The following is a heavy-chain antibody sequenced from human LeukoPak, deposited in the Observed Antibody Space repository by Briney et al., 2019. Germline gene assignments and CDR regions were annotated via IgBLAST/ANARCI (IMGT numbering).Heavy chain of an antibody. Sequence: SETLSLTRTVSGGSISSHYWSWIRQPPGKGLEWIGYIYYSGSTNYNPSLKSRVAISVDTSKNQFSLKLSSVTAADTAVYYCATVGSTYGSSPFDYWGQGTLVTVSS. J-gene: IGHJ4*02. CDR1: GGSISSHY. V-gene: IGHV4-59*11. CDR3: ATVGSTYGSSPFDY. CDR2: IYYSGST. D-gene: IGHD2-15*01.